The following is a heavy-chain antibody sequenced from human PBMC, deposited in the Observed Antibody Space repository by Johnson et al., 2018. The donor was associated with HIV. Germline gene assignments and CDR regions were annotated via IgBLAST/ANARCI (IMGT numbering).Heavy chain of an antibody. J-gene: IGHJ3*02. CDR1: GFTFDDYG. CDR2: ISWNSGSI. D-gene: IGHD5-18*01. CDR3: ARGGIRGYSYGPGAFDI. Sequence: VQLVESGGGVVRPGGSLRLSCAASGFTFDDYGMSWVRQAPGKGLEWVSGISWNSGSIGYADSVKGRFTISRDNAKNSLYLQMNSLRAEDTAVYYCARGGIRGYSYGPGAFDIWGQGTMVTVSS. V-gene: IGHV3-20*04.